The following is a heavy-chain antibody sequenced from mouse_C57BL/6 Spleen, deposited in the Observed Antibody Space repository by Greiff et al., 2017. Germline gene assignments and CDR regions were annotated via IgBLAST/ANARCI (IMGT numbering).Heavy chain of an antibody. D-gene: IGHD1-1*01. J-gene: IGHJ3*01. Sequence: EVQVVESGEGLVKPGGSLKLSCAASGFTFSSYAMSWVRQTPEKRLEWVAYISSGGDYIYYADTVKGRFTISRDNARNTLYLQMSSLKSEDTAMYYCTRIGDYGSSSWFAYWGQGTLVTVSA. V-gene: IGHV5-9-1*02. CDR1: GFTFSSYA. CDR2: ISSGGDYI. CDR3: TRIGDYGSSSWFAY.